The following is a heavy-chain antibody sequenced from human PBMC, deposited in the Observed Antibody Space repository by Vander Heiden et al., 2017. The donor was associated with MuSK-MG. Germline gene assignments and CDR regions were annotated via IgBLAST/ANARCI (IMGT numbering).Heavy chain of an antibody. V-gene: IGHV4-59*01. CDR2: IYYSGST. Sequence: QVQLQESGPGLMKPSETLSLTCTVSGGSISSYSWSWIRQPPGKGLEWIGYIYYSGSTSYNPSLKSRVTISVDTSKNQFSLKLSSVTAADTAVYYCARRNAFDIWGQGTMVTVSS. CDR3: ARRNAFDI. J-gene: IGHJ3*02. CDR1: GGSISSYS.